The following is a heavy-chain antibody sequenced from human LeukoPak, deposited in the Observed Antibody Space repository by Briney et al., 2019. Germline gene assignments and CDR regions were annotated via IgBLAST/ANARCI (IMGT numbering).Heavy chain of an antibody. V-gene: IGHV3-23*01. D-gene: IGHD6-13*01. Sequence: GGSLRLSCAASGFTFSSYAMSWVRQAPGKGLEWVPAISGSGGSTYYADSVKGRFTISRDNSKNTLYLQMNSLRAEDTAVYYCAKDPSPYSSSWNHFDYWGQGTLVTVSS. CDR3: AKDPSPYSSSWNHFDY. CDR2: ISGSGGST. CDR1: GFTFSSYA. J-gene: IGHJ4*02.